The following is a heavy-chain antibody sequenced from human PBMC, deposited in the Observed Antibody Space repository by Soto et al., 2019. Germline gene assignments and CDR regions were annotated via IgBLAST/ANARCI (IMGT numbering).Heavy chain of an antibody. Sequence: TLSLTCTVSGDSIRDSFWSWVRQPPGKGLEWIGLVHHTGNTNYNPSLETRVTMLIDASANHFSLTLTSVTPADAAIYYCARGREDHVDHHFGHLFDSWGQGTQVTVSS. J-gene: IGHJ4*02. CDR3: ARGREDHVDHHFGHLFDS. CDR1: GDSIRDSF. CDR2: VHHTGNT. V-gene: IGHV4-59*01. D-gene: IGHD3-10*01.